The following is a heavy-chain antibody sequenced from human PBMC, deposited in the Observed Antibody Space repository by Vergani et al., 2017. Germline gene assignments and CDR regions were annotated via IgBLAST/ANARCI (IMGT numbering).Heavy chain of an antibody. CDR2: INPSGGHT. J-gene: IGHJ4*02. CDR3: SRGDYRIFTGYRY. D-gene: IGHD3-9*01. V-gene: IGHV1-46*03. CDR1: GYTFSTYY. Sequence: QVQVVQSGAEVKKSGASVKVSCKTSGYTFSTYYMHWVRQAPGQGLEWMGIINPSGGHTNYAQKFQGRVTMTRDTSTSTVYMELSSLRSEDTAIYYCSRGDYRIFTGYRYWGQGALVTVSS.